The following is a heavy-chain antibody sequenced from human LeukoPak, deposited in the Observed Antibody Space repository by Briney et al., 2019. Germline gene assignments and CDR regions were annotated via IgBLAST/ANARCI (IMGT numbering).Heavy chain of an antibody. Sequence: SETLSLTCSVSGGSISSNTYYWGWIRQPPGKGLEWIGSLYYGGTTYYNPSLKSRVTISVDTSKNQFSLKLSSVTAADTAVYYCARVLRRGWFDPWGQGTLVTVSS. J-gene: IGHJ5*02. D-gene: IGHD3-16*01. CDR1: GGSISSNTYY. CDR3: ARVLRRGWFDP. CDR2: LYYGGTT. V-gene: IGHV4-39*07.